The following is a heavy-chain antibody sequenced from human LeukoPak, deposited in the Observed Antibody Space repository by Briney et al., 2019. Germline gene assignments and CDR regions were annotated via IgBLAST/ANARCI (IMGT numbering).Heavy chain of an antibody. CDR1: SGSINTYY. V-gene: IGHV4-59*06. CDR2: IYYSGST. CDR3: ARDREDGYNSGYFDY. D-gene: IGHD5-24*01. J-gene: IGHJ4*02. Sequence: SETLSLTCTVSSGSINTYYWSWIRQHPGKGLEWIGYIYYSGSTYYNPSLKSRVTISVDTSKNQFSLKLSSVTAADTAVYYCARDREDGYNSGYFDYWGQGTLVTVSS.